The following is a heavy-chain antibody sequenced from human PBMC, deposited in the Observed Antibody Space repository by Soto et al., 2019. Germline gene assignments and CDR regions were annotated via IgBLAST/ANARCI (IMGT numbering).Heavy chain of an antibody. CDR3: VKDLGPFLIVEYAFDI. CDR1: GFTFSSYG. CDR2: IWYDGSNK. D-gene: IGHD3-22*01. J-gene: IGHJ3*02. V-gene: IGHV3-30*02. Sequence: PGGSLRLSCAASGFTFSSYGMHWVRQAPGKGLEWVAVIWYDGSNKYYADSVKGRFTISRDNSKNTLYLQMNSLRAEDTAVYYCVKDLGPFLIVEYAFDIWGQGTMVTVSS.